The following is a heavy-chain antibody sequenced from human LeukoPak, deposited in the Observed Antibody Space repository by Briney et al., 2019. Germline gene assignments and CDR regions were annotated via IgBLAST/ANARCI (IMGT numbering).Heavy chain of an antibody. CDR2: ISGSGFNT. V-gene: IGHV3-23*01. CDR1: GFTFSSSA. Sequence: PGGSLRLSCAASGFTFSSSAMSWVRQAPGKGLEWVSTISGSGFNTYYPDSVKGRVTISRDNSKTTVYLQMNSLRAEDTAVYYCAKILPDTVTADYWGQGTLVTVSS. D-gene: IGHD4-11*01. J-gene: IGHJ4*02. CDR3: AKILPDTVTADY.